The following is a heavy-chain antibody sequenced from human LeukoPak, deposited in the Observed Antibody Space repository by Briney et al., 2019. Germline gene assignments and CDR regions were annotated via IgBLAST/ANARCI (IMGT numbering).Heavy chain of an antibody. Sequence: KPSQTLSLTCTVSGPSVSSTSYYWSWLRQPPWKGLEWTGFIDYTGSANYKPVLKSRVTISLDTSKDQFSVKVVSVSAADTAVYYCARIPVAKTFDHWGQGSLVTVSS. D-gene: IGHD6-19*01. V-gene: IGHV4-61*01. CDR3: ARIPVAKTFDH. J-gene: IGHJ5*02. CDR2: IDYTGSA. CDR1: GPSVSSTSYY.